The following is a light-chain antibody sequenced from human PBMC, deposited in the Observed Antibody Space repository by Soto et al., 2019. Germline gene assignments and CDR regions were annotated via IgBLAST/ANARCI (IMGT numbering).Light chain of an antibody. CDR1: QAIRND. CDR2: GAS. CDR3: QRYGSSPLIT. V-gene: IGKV3-20*01. J-gene: IGKJ5*01. Sequence: LTQSPSSLSASVGDRVTIACRASQAIRNDLAWYQQKPGQAPRLLIYGASSRATGIPDRFSGSGSGTDFTLTISRLEPEDFAVYFCQRYGSSPLITFGQGTRLEIK.